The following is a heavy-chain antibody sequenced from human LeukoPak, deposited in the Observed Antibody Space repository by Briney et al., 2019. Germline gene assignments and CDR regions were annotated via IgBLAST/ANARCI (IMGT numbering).Heavy chain of an antibody. D-gene: IGHD5-18*01. CDR3: ARDEDPVRGGYSCGNFH. J-gene: IGHJ4*02. CDR2: IKQDGSER. Sequence: GGSLRLSCAASGFTFNSYFMSWVRQAPGKGLEWVANIKQDGSERNYVDSVKGRFTISRDNAKNSVYLQMNSLRAEDTAVYYCARDEDPVRGGYSCGNFHWGQGTLVTVSS. V-gene: IGHV3-7*01. CDR1: GFTFNSYF.